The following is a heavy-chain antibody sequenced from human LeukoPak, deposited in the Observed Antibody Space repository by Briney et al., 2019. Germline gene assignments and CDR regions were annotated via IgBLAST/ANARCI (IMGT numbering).Heavy chain of an antibody. CDR3: ARDRYGGNSVYYYGMDV. V-gene: IGHV3-30-3*01. Sequence: GGSLRLSCAASGSTFSSYAMHWVRQAPGKGLEWVAVISYDGSNKYYADSVKGRFTISRDNSKNTLYLQMNSLRAEDTAVYYCARDRYGGNSVYYYGMDVWGQGTTVTVSS. CDR2: ISYDGSNK. J-gene: IGHJ6*02. D-gene: IGHD4-23*01. CDR1: GSTFSSYA.